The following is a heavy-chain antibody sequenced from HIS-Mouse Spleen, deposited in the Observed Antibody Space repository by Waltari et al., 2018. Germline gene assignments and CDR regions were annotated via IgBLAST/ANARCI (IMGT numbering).Heavy chain of an antibody. D-gene: IGHD1-20*01. V-gene: IGHV4-34*01. CDR1: GGSFSGYY. Sequence: QVQLQQWGAGLLKPSETLSLTCAVYGGSFSGYYWSWSRQPPGKGLEWIGEINHSGSTNYNPSLKSRVTISVDTSKNQFSLKLSSVTAADTAVYYCARGRGDNWNYFDYWGQGTLVTVSS. J-gene: IGHJ4*02. CDR3: ARGRGDNWNYFDY. CDR2: INHSGST.